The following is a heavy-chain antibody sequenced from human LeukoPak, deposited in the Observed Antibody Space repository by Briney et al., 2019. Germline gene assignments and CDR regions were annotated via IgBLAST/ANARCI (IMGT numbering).Heavy chain of an antibody. V-gene: IGHV3-21*01. CDR3: ARKGNAFDF. J-gene: IGHJ3*01. D-gene: IGHD3-10*01. CDR2: ISTSIGYI. CDR1: GFTFSSYS. Sequence: GGSLRLSCAASGFTFSSYSMHWVRQAPGKGLEWVSSISTSIGYIYYADSVKGRFTISRDNAKSSLSLQMNSLRAEDTAVYYCARKGNAFDFWGQGAMVTVSS.